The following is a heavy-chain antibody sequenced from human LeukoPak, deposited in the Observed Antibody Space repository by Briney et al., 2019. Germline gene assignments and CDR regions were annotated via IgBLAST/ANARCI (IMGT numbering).Heavy chain of an antibody. V-gene: IGHV4-34*01. CDR1: GGTFSGYY. Sequence: SETLSLTCAVYGGTFSGYYWSWIRQPPGKRLEWVGESNDSGGTNYNPSLKSRVTISADKSKNQFSLKLNSVTAADTAVYYCARDSGPRWDYYYGMDVWGQGTTVTVSS. J-gene: IGHJ6*02. CDR3: ARDSGPRWDYYYGMDV. CDR2: SNDSGGT. D-gene: IGHD3-10*01.